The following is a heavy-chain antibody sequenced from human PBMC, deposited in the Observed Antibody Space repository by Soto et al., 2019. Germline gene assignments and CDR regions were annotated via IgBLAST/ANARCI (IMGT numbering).Heavy chain of an antibody. V-gene: IGHV1-69*02. CDR2: IIPILGIA. J-gene: IGHJ4*02. Sequence: SVKVSCKASGGTFSSYTISWVRQAPGQGLEWMGRIIPILGIANYAQKFQGRVTITADKSTSTAYMELSSLRSEDTAVYSCAKIAAAGYPPNFDYWGQGTLVTVSS. CDR1: GGTFSSYT. D-gene: IGHD6-13*01. CDR3: AKIAAAGYPPNFDY.